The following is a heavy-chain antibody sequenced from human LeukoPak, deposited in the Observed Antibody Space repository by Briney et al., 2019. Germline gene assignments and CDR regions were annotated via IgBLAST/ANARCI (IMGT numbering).Heavy chain of an antibody. Sequence: GSLRLSCAASGFTFSSYAMSWVRQAPGKGLEWVSAISGSGGSTYYADSVKGRFTISRDNSKNTLYLQMNSLRAEDTAVYYCARYDSSGYWFDYWGQGTLVTVSS. J-gene: IGHJ4*02. D-gene: IGHD3-22*01. CDR2: ISGSGGST. V-gene: IGHV3-23*01. CDR1: GFTFSSYA. CDR3: ARYDSSGYWFDY.